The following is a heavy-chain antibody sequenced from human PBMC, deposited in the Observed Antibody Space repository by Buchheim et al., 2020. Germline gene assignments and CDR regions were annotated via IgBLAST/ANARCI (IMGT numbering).Heavy chain of an antibody. D-gene: IGHD3-22*01. Sequence: QVQLVESGGGVVQPGRSLRLSCAASGFTFSSYAMHWVRPAPGKGLEWVSVISYDGSNKYYADSVKGRFTISRDNSKKTLYLQMNSVRAEDTSVYYCARDYYDSIGYYPHFDYWGQGTL. CDR2: ISYDGSNK. CDR1: GFTFSSYA. V-gene: IGHV3-30-3*01. CDR3: ARDYYDSIGYYPHFDY. J-gene: IGHJ4*02.